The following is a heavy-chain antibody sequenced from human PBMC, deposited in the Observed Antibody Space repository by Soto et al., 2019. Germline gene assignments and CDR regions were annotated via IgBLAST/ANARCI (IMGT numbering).Heavy chain of an antibody. CDR1: GFTFSSYA. D-gene: IGHD6-13*01. CDR2: ISGSGGST. J-gene: IGHJ4*02. V-gene: IGHV3-23*01. Sequence: EVQLLESGGGLVQPGGSLRLSCAASGFTFSSYAMSWVRQAPGKGLEWVSSISGSGGSTYYADSVKGRFTISRDNSKNTLYLQMHSLRADDTAVYYCARDDNIAAAGTNFDYWGQGTLVTVSS. CDR3: ARDDNIAAAGTNFDY.